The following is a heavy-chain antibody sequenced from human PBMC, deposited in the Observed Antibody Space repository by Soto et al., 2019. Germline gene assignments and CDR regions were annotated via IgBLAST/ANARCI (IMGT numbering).Heavy chain of an antibody. Sequence: QVQLVQSGAEVKEPGSSAKVSCKASGGTFSSYTISWVREAPGQGLEWMGRIIPILGIANYAQKFQGRVTITADKSTSTAYMELSSLRSEDTAVYYCARDKGREQLGFDYWGQGTLVTVSS. CDR2: IIPILGIA. CDR1: GGTFSSYT. J-gene: IGHJ4*02. D-gene: IGHD6-13*01. CDR3: ARDKGREQLGFDY. V-gene: IGHV1-69*08.